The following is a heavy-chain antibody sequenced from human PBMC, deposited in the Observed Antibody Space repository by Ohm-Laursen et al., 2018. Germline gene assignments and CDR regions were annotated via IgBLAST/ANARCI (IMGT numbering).Heavy chain of an antibody. V-gene: IGHV3-23*01. CDR3: AKVGRAAKGNYHDD. Sequence: SLRLSCSASGFIFGDYSMTWIRQAPGKGLEWVSAISGSGGSTYYADSVKGRFTISRDNSKNTLYLQMNGLRAEDTAVYYCAKVGRAAKGNYHDDWGQGNLVTVSS. CDR1: GFIFGDYS. J-gene: IGHJ4*02. D-gene: IGHD4-11*01. CDR2: ISGSGGST.